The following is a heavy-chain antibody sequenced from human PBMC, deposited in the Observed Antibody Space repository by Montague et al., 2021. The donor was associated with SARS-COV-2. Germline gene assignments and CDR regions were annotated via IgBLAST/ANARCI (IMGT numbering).Heavy chain of an antibody. CDR3: AHRRRHTGVFDY. J-gene: IGHJ4*02. Sequence: PALVKPTQTLTLTCTFSGFSLSTSGVGVGWIRQPPGKALEWLALIYWDDDKRYRPSLKSRLTITKDTSKNQVVLTVTNMDPVDTASYSGAHRRRHTGVFDYWGQGALVTVSS. CDR2: IYWDDDK. V-gene: IGHV2-5*02. D-gene: IGHD7-27*01. CDR1: GFSLSTSGVG.